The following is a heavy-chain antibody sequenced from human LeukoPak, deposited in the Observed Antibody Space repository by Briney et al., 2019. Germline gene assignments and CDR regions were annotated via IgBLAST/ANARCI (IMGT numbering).Heavy chain of an antibody. V-gene: IGHV3-7*01. CDR1: GFTFSSYW. D-gene: IGHD3-10*01. J-gene: IGHJ5*02. CDR3: ARGGVRGVLSNWFDP. Sequence: GGSLRLSCAASGFTFSSYWMSWVRQAPGKGLEWVANIKQDGSEKYYVDSVKGRFTISRDNAKNSLYLQMNSLRAEDTAVYYCARGGVRGVLSNWFDPWGQGTLVTVSS. CDR2: IKQDGSEK.